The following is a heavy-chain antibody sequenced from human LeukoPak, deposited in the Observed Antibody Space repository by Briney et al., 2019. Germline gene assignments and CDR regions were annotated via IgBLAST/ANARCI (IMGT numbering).Heavy chain of an antibody. V-gene: IGHV1-46*04. Sequence: ASVKVSCKAFGYKLTDKWIHWVRQAPGQGLEWMGLINPSGSSTIYTQKLQGRVTMTREMSTSTDYMELSSLRSEDTAVYYCARDNSVGDYAWWFDPWGQGTLVTASS. D-gene: IGHD1-26*01. CDR2: INPSGSST. J-gene: IGHJ5*02. CDR3: ARDNSVGDYAWWFDP. CDR1: GYKLTDKW.